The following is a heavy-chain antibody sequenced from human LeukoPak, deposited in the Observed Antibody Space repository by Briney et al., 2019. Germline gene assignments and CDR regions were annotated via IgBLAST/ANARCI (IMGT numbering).Heavy chain of an antibody. CDR2: ISGSGVTT. CDR1: GFTFSNYA. CDR3: ARTVDTVTTFRYYYYYYMDV. V-gene: IGHV3-23*01. D-gene: IGHD4-11*01. Sequence: GGSLRLSCAASGFTFSNYAMTWVRQAPGKGLEWVSTISGSGVTTYYADSVKGRFTISRDNSKNSLYLQMNSLRAEDTAVYYCARTVDTVTTFRYYYYYYMDVWGKGTTVTVSS. J-gene: IGHJ6*03.